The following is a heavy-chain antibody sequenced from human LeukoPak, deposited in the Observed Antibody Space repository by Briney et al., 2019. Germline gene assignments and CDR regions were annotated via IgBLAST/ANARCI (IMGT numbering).Heavy chain of an antibody. D-gene: IGHD3-10*01. Sequence: GGSLRLSCAASGFTFSSYSMNWVRQAPGKGLEWVSYISSSSSTIYYADSVKGRFTISRDNAKNSLYLQMNSLRAEDTAVYYCARGSMVRGVLNWFDPWGQGTLVTVSS. J-gene: IGHJ5*02. CDR2: ISSSSSTI. V-gene: IGHV3-48*01. CDR1: GFTFSSYS. CDR3: ARGSMVRGVLNWFDP.